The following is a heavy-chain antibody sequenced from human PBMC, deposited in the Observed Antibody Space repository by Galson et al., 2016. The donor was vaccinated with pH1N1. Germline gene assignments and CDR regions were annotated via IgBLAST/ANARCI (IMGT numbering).Heavy chain of an antibody. Sequence: SLRLSCAASGFTFSHYAMHWVRQAPGKGLEWVAVISYVESNKDYADSVKGRFTVSRDNSKNTLYLQMNSLRAEDTALYYCARDRLPYGGNTEGIFYYNGMDVWGQGTTVTVSS. V-gene: IGHV3-30-3*01. CDR3: ARDRLPYGGNTEGIFYYNGMDV. D-gene: IGHD4-23*01. CDR1: GFTFSHYA. CDR2: ISYVESNK. J-gene: IGHJ6*02.